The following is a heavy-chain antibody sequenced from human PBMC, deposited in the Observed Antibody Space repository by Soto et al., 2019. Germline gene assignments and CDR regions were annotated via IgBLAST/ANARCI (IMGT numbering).Heavy chain of an antibody. Sequence: QVHLGQSGAEVKRPGSSVKISCKTFGYIFTDYSIHWVRQAPGQGLEWMGKINPSDGSTKYALNFEARIYMTRETSTATVYMDLGSLRSDYTAVFYCARGVTRTEGPWSWWFAPWGQGTLVTASS. D-gene: IGHD2-2*01. CDR3: ARGVTRTEGPWSWWFAP. CDR2: INPSDGST. CDR1: GYIFTDYS. V-gene: IGHV1-46*01. J-gene: IGHJ5*02.